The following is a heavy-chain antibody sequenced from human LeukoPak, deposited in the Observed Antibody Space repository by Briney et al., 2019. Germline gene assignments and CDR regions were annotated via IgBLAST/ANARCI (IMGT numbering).Heavy chain of an antibody. CDR1: GGSISSYY. CDR2: IYYSGST. J-gene: IGHJ6*02. D-gene: IGHD6-25*01. Sequence: SETLSLTCTVSGGSISSYYWSWIRQPPGKGLEWIGYIYYSGSTNYNPSLKSRVTISVDTSKNQFSLKLSSVTAADTAVYYCAGGRPRAAAVFYYGMDVWGQGTTVTVSS. V-gene: IGHV4-59*01. CDR3: AGGRPRAAAVFYYGMDV.